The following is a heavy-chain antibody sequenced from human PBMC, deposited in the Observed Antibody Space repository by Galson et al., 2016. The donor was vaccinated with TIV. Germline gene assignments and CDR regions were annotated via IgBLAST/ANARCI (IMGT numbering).Heavy chain of an antibody. CDR2: IRYDGGRR. Sequence: SLRLSCAASGFTFSSFGMHWVHQAPGKGLEWVALIRYDGGRRYYADSVKGRFTNSRDDSKNTLYLQMNGLRRDDSAVYSCASGVVAHTYYFYGMDVWGQGTTVTVSS. V-gene: IGHV3-30*02. J-gene: IGHJ6*02. CDR1: GFTFSSFG. CDR3: ASGVVAHTYYFYGMDV. D-gene: IGHD2-15*01.